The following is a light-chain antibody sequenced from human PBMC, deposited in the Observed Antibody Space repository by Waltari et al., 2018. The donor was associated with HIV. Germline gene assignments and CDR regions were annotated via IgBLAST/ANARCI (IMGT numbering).Light chain of an antibody. Sequence: EIVLTQSPVTLSLSPGERATLSCRASQSVSSYLAWYQQKPGQVPRLLIYDASNRATGIPARFSGSGSGTDFTRTISSLEPEDFAVYYCQQRSNWPLTFGGGTKVEIK. V-gene: IGKV3-11*01. CDR3: QQRSNWPLT. CDR2: DAS. CDR1: QSVSSY. J-gene: IGKJ4*01.